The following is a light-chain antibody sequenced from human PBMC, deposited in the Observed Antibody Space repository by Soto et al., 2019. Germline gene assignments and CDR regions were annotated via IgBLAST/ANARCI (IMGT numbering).Light chain of an antibody. Sequence: EIVLTQSPGTLSLSPGERATLSCRASQSISSRYLAWYQQKPGQAPRLLIYGASSRATGIPDRFSGSGSGTDVTLTISRLEPEDFAVYYCQQYGSSPRRYTFGQGTKLEIK. CDR3: QQYGSSPRRYT. J-gene: IGKJ2*01. V-gene: IGKV3-20*01. CDR1: QSISSRY. CDR2: GAS.